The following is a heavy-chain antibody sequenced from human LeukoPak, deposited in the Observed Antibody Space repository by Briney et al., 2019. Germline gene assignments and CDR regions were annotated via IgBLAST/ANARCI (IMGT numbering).Heavy chain of an antibody. D-gene: IGHD2-21*02. CDR1: GFSFADYG. CDR2: ISYDGTYK. J-gene: IGHJ1*01. CDR3: AKGLLWSHFPTASSPSH. Sequence: GGSLRLSCAASGFSFADYGMHWVRQSPGKGLEWVRLISYDGTYKYYADSVKGRFTISRDNVKKTLYMQMNSLRAEGTAVYFCAKGLLWSHFPTASSPSHCGRGTQVPVSS. V-gene: IGHV3-30*05.